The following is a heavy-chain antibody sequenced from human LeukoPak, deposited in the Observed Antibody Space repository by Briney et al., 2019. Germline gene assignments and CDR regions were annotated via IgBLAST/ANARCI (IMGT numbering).Heavy chain of an antibody. CDR3: ARRGGGSGYSTTFDY. CDR2: INHSGST. Sequence: SETLSLTCAVYGGSFSGYYWSWIRQPPGKGLEWIGEINHSGSTNYNPSLKSRVTISVDTSKNQFSLKLSPVTAADTAVYYCARRGGGSGYSTTFDYWGQGTLVTVSS. J-gene: IGHJ4*02. D-gene: IGHD3-3*01. V-gene: IGHV4-34*01. CDR1: GGSFSGYY.